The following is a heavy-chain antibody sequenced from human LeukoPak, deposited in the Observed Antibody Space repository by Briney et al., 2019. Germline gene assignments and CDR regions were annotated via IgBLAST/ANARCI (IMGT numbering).Heavy chain of an antibody. CDR1: GFTFSSYG. Sequence: QPGGSLRLSCAASGFTFSSYGMHWVRQAPGKGLEWVAFIRYDGSNKYYADSVKGRFTISRDNSKNTLYLQMNSLRAEDTAVYYCAKDYSTSLYSRGYYYMDIWGKGTTVTVSS. CDR3: AKDYSTSLYSRGYYYMDI. CDR2: IRYDGSNK. J-gene: IGHJ6*03. D-gene: IGHD2-8*01. V-gene: IGHV3-30*02.